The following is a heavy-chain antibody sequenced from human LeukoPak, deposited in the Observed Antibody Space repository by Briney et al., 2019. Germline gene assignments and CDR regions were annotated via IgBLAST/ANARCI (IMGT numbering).Heavy chain of an antibody. CDR3: ARVIYCSSTTCPAVDAFDI. J-gene: IGHJ3*02. CDR1: GGSISSGGYS. D-gene: IGHD2-2*01. V-gene: IGHV4-30-2*01. CDR2: IYHSGST. Sequence: SETLSLTCAVSGGSISSGGYSWSWIRQPPGKGLEWIGYIYHSGSTYYNPSLKSRVTISVDRSKNQFSLKLSSVTAADTAVYYCARVIYCSSTTCPAVDAFDIWGQGTMVTVSS.